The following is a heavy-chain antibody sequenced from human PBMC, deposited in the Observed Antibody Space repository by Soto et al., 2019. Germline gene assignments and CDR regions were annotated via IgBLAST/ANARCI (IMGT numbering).Heavy chain of an antibody. CDR3: AKSLAVAAGWFDP. Sequence: QLGGSLRLSCAASGFTFDSYGMHWVRQAPGKGLEWVAFISYDGGNEYYADSVKGRFTISRDNSKNTLYLQMNSLRAEDTAVYYCAKSLAVAAGWFDPWGQGALVTVSS. V-gene: IGHV3-30*18. CDR2: ISYDGGNE. D-gene: IGHD6-19*01. J-gene: IGHJ5*02. CDR1: GFTFDSYG.